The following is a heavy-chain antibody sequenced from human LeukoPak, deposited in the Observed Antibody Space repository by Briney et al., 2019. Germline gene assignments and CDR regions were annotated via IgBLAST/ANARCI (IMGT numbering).Heavy chain of an antibody. Sequence: GGSLRLSCSASGFTFNNAWMSWVRQAPGKGLEWVGRIKSKSDGGTTDYAAPVKGRFTISRDDSKNTLYLQMNSLKTEDTAVYFCATEYYGAYNFWGQGTLVTDSS. CDR3: ATEYYGAYNF. V-gene: IGHV3-15*01. CDR2: IKSKSDGGTT. J-gene: IGHJ4*02. CDR1: GFTFNNAW. D-gene: IGHD4-17*01.